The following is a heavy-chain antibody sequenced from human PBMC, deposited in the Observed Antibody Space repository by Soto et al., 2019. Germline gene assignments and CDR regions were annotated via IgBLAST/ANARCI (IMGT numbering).Heavy chain of an antibody. CDR2: INPSGGST. Sequence: ASVKVSCKASGYTFTSYYMHWVRQAPGQGLEWMGIINPSGGSTSYAQKFQGRVTMTRDTSTSTVYMELSSLRSEDTAVYYCARGYRDDSSGYQYYFDYWGQGTLVTVSS. D-gene: IGHD3-22*01. CDR1: GYTFTSYY. CDR3: ARGYRDDSSGYQYYFDY. V-gene: IGHV1-46*01. J-gene: IGHJ4*02.